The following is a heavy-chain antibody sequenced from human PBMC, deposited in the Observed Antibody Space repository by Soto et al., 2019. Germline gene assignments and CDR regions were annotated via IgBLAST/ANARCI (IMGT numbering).Heavy chain of an antibody. Sequence: QVQLVESGGGVVQPGRSLRLSCAASGFSFSNYAMYWVRQAPGKGLEWVALISYDGKNEKYAESVRGRFTISRDNSKNTLDLQMSGLRGEDTAVYYCARHTAGRIFTHRGALGFWGQGTLVTVSS. V-gene: IGHV3-30*04. D-gene: IGHD1-26*01. CDR1: GFSFSNYA. CDR2: ISYDGKNE. CDR3: ARHTAGRIFTHRGALGF. J-gene: IGHJ4*02.